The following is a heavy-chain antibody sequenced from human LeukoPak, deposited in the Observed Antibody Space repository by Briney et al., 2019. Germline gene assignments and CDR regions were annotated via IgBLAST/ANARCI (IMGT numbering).Heavy chain of an antibody. Sequence: PSETLSLTCTVSGASISSNDWSWIRQPAGHAREGLGRMCTSRNTHYSPPLKRRVTTSVDTTKHQFSLNLTSVTAADTAVYYCANGANRGSYFEDWGQGTLVTVFS. J-gene: IGHJ4*02. CDR2: MCTSRNT. CDR1: GASISSND. D-gene: IGHD1-26*01. V-gene: IGHV4-4*07. CDR3: ANGANRGSYFED.